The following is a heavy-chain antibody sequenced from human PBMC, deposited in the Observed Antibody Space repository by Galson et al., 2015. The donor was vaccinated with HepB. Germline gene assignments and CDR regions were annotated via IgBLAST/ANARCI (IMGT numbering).Heavy chain of an antibody. CDR3: ARARKQLVYYFDY. Sequence: SETLSLTCAVSGGSISSSNWWSWVRQPPGKGLEWIGEIYHSGSTNYNPSLKSRVTISVDKSKNQFSLKLSSVTAADTAVYYCARARKQLVYYFDYWGQGTLVTVPS. CDR1: GGSISSSNW. J-gene: IGHJ4*02. V-gene: IGHV4-4*02. CDR2: IYHSGST. D-gene: IGHD6-13*01.